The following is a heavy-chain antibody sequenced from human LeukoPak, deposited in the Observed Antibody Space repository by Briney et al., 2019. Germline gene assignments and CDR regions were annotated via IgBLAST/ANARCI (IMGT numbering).Heavy chain of an antibody. CDR1: GGSIRSYY. J-gene: IGHJ5*02. CDR3: ARDSIASSGIGYNWFDL. D-gene: IGHD6-13*01. V-gene: IGHV4-59*01. CDR2: ISYSGST. Sequence: SETLSLTCTVSGGSIRSYYWSWIRQPPGRGLEWIGYISYSGSTNYNPSLKSRVTISVDTSKNQFSLKLSSVTAADTAVYYCARDSIASSGIGYNWFDLWGQGTLVTVSS.